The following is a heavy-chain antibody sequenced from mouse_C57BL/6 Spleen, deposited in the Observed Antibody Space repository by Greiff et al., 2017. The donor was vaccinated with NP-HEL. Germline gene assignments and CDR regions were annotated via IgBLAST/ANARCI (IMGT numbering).Heavy chain of an antibody. Sequence: ESGPGLVKPSQSLSLTCSVTGYSITSGYYWNWIRQFPGNKLEWMGYISYDGSNNYNPSLKNRISITRDTSKNQFFLKLNSVTTEDTATYYCARRGNPSSSYFDVWGTGTTVTDSS. CDR3: ARRGNPSSSYFDV. V-gene: IGHV3-6*01. CDR1: GYSITSGYY. D-gene: IGHD2-1*01. CDR2: ISYDGSN. J-gene: IGHJ1*03.